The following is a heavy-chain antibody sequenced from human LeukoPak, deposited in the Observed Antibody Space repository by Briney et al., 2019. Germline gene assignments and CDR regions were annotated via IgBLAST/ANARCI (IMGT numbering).Heavy chain of an antibody. J-gene: IGHJ3*01. CDR3: ARDPNGDYLGAFEF. D-gene: IGHD4-17*01. CDR1: GFTFSNYA. Sequence: PGGSLRLSCAASGFTFSNYAVMWVRQAPGQGLEWVSAITSGGAPRYADSVKGRFTISRDNSKNTLYLQMNSLRAEDTAQYFCARDPNGDYLGAFEFWGRGTVVTVSS. V-gene: IGHV3-23*01. CDR2: ITSGGAP.